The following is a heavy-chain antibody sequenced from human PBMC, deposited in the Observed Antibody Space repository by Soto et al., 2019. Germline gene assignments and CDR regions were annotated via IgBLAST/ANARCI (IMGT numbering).Heavy chain of an antibody. CDR3: ARDRAAAGIHWFDP. CDR2: INAGNGNT. Sequence: GASVKVSCKASGYTFTSYAMHWVRQAPGQRLEWMGWINAGNGNTKYSQKFQGRVTITRDTSASTAYMELSSLRSEDTAVYYCARDRAAAGIHWFDPWGQGTLVTAPQ. J-gene: IGHJ5*02. V-gene: IGHV1-3*01. D-gene: IGHD6-13*01. CDR1: GYTFTSYA.